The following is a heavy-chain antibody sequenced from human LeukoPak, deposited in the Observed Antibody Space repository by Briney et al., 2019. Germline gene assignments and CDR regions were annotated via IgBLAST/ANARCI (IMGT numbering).Heavy chain of an antibody. D-gene: IGHD6-13*01. V-gene: IGHV1-2*06. J-gene: IGHJ4*02. CDR1: GYTFTGYY. CDR3: ARVQQLGRDFDY. CDR2: INPNSGGT. Sequence: GASVTLSCKASGYTFTGYYMHWVRQAPGQGLEWMGRINPNSGGTNYAQKFQGRVTMTRDTSISTAYMELSRLRSDDTAVYYCARVQQLGRDFDYWGQGTLVTVSS.